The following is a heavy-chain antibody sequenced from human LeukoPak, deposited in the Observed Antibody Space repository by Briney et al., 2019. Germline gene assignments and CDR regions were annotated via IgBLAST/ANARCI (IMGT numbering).Heavy chain of an antibody. CDR3: ARSSGVYAIPYYFDY. J-gene: IGHJ4*02. CDR1: GYSFTNYW. Sequence: GESLKISCQASGYSFTNYWIGWVRQMPGEGLEWMGIIYPGDSDTRYSPSFQGQVTISADKSITTAYLQWSSLKASDTAMYYCARSSGVYAIPYYFDYWGQGTLVTVSS. V-gene: IGHV5-51*03. D-gene: IGHD2-8*01. CDR2: IYPGDSDT.